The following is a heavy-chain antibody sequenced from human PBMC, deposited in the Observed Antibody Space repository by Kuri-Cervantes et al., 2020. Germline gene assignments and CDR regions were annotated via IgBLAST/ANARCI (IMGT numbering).Heavy chain of an antibody. CDR2: IEADESKT. V-gene: IGHV3-7*01. J-gene: IGHJ4*02. CDR1: GFIFSSYW. CDR3: ARVGGAAPGTFDH. Sequence: LSLTCAGSGFIFSSYWMAWVRQTPGKGLEWVANIEADESKTYYVDFLKGRFTISRDNAKNSLYLQMNSLRAEDAAVYYCARVGGAAPGTFDHWGQGTLVTVSS. D-gene: IGHD6-13*01.